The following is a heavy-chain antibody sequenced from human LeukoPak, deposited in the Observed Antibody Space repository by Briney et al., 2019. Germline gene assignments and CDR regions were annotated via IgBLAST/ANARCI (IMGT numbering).Heavy chain of an antibody. J-gene: IGHJ4*02. Sequence: GGSLRLSCAASGFTFSTYAMSWVRQAPGKGLEWVSAFSGNGGSTYYADSVRGGFTISRDNSKNTLYLQMNSLRAEDTAVYYCAKDLHSSGYYFWYFDYWGQGTLVTVSS. CDR1: GFTFSTYA. D-gene: IGHD3-22*01. CDR3: AKDLHSSGYYFWYFDY. CDR2: FSGNGGST. V-gene: IGHV3-23*01.